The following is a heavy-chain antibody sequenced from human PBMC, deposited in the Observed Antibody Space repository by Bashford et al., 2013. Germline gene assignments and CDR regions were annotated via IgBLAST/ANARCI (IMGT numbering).Heavy chain of an antibody. Sequence: SETLSLTCTVSGGSISSYYWSWIRQPPGKGLEWIGYIYYSGSTNYNPSLKSRVTISVDTSKNQFSLKVYSVTAADTAVYYCAGIWVPAAIPHYYGMDVWGQGTTVTVSS. J-gene: IGHJ6*02. D-gene: IGHD2-2*01. CDR1: GGSISSYY. V-gene: IGHV4-59*08. CDR3: AGIWVPAAIPHYYGMDV. CDR2: IYYSGST.